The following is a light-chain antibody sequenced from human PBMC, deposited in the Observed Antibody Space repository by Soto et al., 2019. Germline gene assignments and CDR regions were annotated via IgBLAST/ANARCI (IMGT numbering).Light chain of an antibody. J-gene: IGKJ3*01. CDR3: QQRSSWPIFT. V-gene: IGKV3-11*01. CDR1: QSVSSY. Sequence: EIVLTQSPGTLSLSPGERATLSCRASQSVSSYLAWYQQKPGQAPRLLIYDASNRATGIPARFSGSGSGTDFTLPISSLEPEDFAVYYCQQRSSWPIFTFGPGTKVDIK. CDR2: DAS.